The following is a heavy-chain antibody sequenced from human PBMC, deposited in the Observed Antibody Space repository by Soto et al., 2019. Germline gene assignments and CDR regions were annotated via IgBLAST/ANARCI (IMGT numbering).Heavy chain of an antibody. CDR1: GGSISSGDYY. V-gene: IGHV4-30-4*02. J-gene: IGHJ4*02. CDR3: ARVLAFGQWLVAPY. CDR2: IYYSGST. D-gene: IGHD6-19*01. Sequence: KPSETLSLTCTVSGGSISSGDYYWSWIRQPPGKGLEWIGYIYYSGSTYYNPSLKSRVTISVDTSKNQFSLKLSSVTAADTAVYYCARVLAFGQWLVAPYWGQGTLVTVSS.